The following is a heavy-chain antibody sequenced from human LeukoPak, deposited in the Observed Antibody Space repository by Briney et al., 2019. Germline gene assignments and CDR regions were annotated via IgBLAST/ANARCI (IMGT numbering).Heavy chain of an antibody. D-gene: IGHD6-19*01. CDR3: ARSRKYSSGWYQDAFDI. J-gene: IGHJ3*02. CDR2: ISYDGSNK. Sequence: GGSLRLSCAASGFTFSSYGMHWVRQAPGKGLEWVAVISYDGSNKYYADSVKGRFTISRDNSKNTLYLQMNSLRAEDTAVYYCARSRKYSSGWYQDAFDIWGQGTMVTVSS. CDR1: GFTFSSYG. V-gene: IGHV3-30*03.